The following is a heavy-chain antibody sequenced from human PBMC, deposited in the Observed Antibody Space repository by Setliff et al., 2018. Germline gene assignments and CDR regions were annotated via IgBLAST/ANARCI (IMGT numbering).Heavy chain of an antibody. D-gene: IGHD3-3*01. V-gene: IGHV1-69*13. CDR1: GRLFNNFA. CDR2: LIPIFNTP. Sequence: ASVKVSCKAPGRLFNNFAFSWVRQAPGQGLEWMGRLIPIFNTPNYAQKFQDRITLSADESTGTAYMELTSLTFGDTAIYYCAKVLAIFGVVTDIGFYFDYWGQGSLVTVSS. CDR3: AKVLAIFGVVTDIGFYFDY. J-gene: IGHJ4*02.